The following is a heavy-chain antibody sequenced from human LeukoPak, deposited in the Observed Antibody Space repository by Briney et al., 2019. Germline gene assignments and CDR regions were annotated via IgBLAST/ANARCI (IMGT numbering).Heavy chain of an antibody. CDR3: ARRYYDSSTYPAFYFDF. CDR2: IYPGDSDT. CDR1: GYSFTSYW. D-gene: IGHD3-22*01. J-gene: IGHJ4*02. Sequence: GESLKISCKGSGYSFTSYWIAWVRQMSGKGLEWMENIYPGDSDTRYSPSFQGQVTISADKSISTAYLQWSSLKASDTAVYYCARRYYDSSTYPAFYFDFWGRGTLVTVSS. V-gene: IGHV5-51*01.